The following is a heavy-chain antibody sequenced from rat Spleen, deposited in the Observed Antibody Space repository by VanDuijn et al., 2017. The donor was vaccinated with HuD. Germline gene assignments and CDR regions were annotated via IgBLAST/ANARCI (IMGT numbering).Heavy chain of an antibody. Sequence: GRFTISRDNAKSTLYLQMDSLRSEDTATYYCARRRFGYYFDYWGQGVMVTVSS. D-gene: IGHD4-3*01. V-gene: IGHV5-7*01. CDR3: ARRRFGYYFDY. J-gene: IGHJ2*01.